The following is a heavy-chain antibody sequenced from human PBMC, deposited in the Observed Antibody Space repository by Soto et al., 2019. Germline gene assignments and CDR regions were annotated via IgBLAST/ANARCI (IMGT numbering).Heavy chain of an antibody. Sequence: ASVKVSCKASGYTFTIYGISWVLQSRLQGLDWMGWISAYNGNTNYAQKLQGRVTMTTDTSTSTAYMELRSLRSDDTAVYYRARDGMGQDYDFWSGYRGLGFDPWGQGTLVTVSS. J-gene: IGHJ5*02. D-gene: IGHD3-3*01. V-gene: IGHV1-18*04. CDR1: GYTFTIYG. CDR3: ARDGMGQDYDFWSGYRGLGFDP. CDR2: ISAYNGNT.